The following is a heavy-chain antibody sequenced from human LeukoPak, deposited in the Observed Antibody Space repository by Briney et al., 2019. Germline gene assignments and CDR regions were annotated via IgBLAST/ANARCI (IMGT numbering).Heavy chain of an antibody. D-gene: IGHD3-10*01. Sequence: SETLSLTCSVSGVSMGSSSYYWGWIRQPPGRGLEWIGSVYYTGGTYYNPSLKSRVTISIDTSKNQFSLKLNSVTAADTAVYYCAREVRNRSSPDYYYYYMDVWGKGTTVTVSS. CDR1: GVSMGSSSYY. CDR2: VYYTGGT. J-gene: IGHJ6*03. CDR3: AREVRNRSSPDYYYYYMDV. V-gene: IGHV4-39*07.